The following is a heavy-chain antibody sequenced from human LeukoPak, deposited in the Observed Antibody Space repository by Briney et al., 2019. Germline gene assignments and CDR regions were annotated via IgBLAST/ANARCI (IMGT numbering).Heavy chain of an antibody. J-gene: IGHJ3*02. Sequence: SETLTLTCTVSGGSISSYYWSWIRQPPGKGLEWIGYIYTSGSTNHNPSLKSRVPISVDTSKTQFSLKLSSVTAADTAVYYWARLRSGSYAGGKAFDSWGQGTMVTVSS. V-gene: IGHV4-4*09. D-gene: IGHD1-26*01. CDR2: IYTSGST. CDR3: ARLRSGSYAGGKAFDS. CDR1: GGSISSYY.